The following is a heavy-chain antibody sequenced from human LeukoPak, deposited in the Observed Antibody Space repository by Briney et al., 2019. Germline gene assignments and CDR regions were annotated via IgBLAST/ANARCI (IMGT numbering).Heavy chain of an antibody. Sequence: GGSLRLSCAGSAFTFSSYWMSWVRQAPGRGPEWVANIKDNGSEKYYLDSVKGRFTISRDNAKNSLYLQMNSLRAEDTAVYSCARIKEYGFDIWGQGTMVTVSS. CDR3: ARIKEYGFDI. J-gene: IGHJ3*02. D-gene: IGHD3-10*01. CDR1: AFTFSSYW. CDR2: IKDNGSEK. V-gene: IGHV3-7*01.